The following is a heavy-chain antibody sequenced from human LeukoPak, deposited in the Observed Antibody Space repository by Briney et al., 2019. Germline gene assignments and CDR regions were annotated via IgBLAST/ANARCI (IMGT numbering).Heavy chain of an antibody. Sequence: SETLSLTCTVSGGSLSDYYWAWIRQPPGEGLEWIGYIYTSGSAPYNPSLTSRVTISLDTPKGQFSRGRCSVTAADTAVYYCARHPPNDFWIGYGSFDIWGQGTMVTVSS. CDR1: GGSLSDYY. CDR3: ARHPPNDFWIGYGSFDI. J-gene: IGHJ3*02. CDR2: IYTSGSA. V-gene: IGHV4-4*09. D-gene: IGHD3-3*01.